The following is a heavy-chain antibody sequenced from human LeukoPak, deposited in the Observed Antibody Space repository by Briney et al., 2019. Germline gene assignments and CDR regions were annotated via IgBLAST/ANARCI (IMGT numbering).Heavy chain of an antibody. Sequence: GGSLRLSCAASGFTFSSYSMNWVRQAPGKGLEWVSAISGSGGSTYYADSVKGRFTISRDNSKNTLYLQMNSLRAEDTAVYYCATLDVRLGEDYWGQGTLVTVSS. CDR1: GFTFSSYS. V-gene: IGHV3-23*01. CDR3: ATLDVRLGEDY. D-gene: IGHD3-10*01. J-gene: IGHJ4*02. CDR2: ISGSGGST.